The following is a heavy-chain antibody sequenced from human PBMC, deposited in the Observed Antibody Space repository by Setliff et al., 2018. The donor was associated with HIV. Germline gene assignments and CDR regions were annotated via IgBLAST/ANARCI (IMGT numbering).Heavy chain of an antibody. CDR3: ANGGSGGQFDH. CDR2: INLVTGKT. D-gene: IGHD3-16*01. V-gene: IGHV1-3*01. CDR1: GYTFTQSHV. Sequence: ASVKVSCKTSGYTFTQSHVVHLVRQLPGQGPEWMGWINLVTGKTAYLQKFQGRVILTRDTSASTALMEMSSLRSEDTAVYICANGGSGGQFDHWGQGTLVTVSS. J-gene: IGHJ4*02.